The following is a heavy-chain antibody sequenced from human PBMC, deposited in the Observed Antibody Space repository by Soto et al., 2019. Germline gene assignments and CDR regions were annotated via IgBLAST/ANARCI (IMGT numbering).Heavy chain of an antibody. D-gene: IGHD3-3*02. Sequence: PGGSLRLSCAASGFTFSNAWMSWVRQAPGKGLEWVGRIKSKTDGGTTDYAAPVKGRFTISRDDSKNTLYLQMNSLKTEDTAVYYCTTDRPFAGYMDVWGKGTTVTVSS. J-gene: IGHJ6*03. CDR2: IKSKTDGGTT. CDR3: TTDRPFAGYMDV. V-gene: IGHV3-15*01. CDR1: GFTFSNAW.